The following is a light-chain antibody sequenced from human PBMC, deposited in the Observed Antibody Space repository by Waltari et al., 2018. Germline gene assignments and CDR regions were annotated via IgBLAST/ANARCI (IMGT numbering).Light chain of an antibody. CDR3: QQYKSYKT. CDR2: GAS. V-gene: IGKV1-5*03. CDR1: QRITTS. Sequence: DIQMTQSPSTLSASVGDTVIISCRASQRITTSLDWYQQKPGKAPDVLIYGASNLESGVPSRFSGSGSGTEFTLTISSLQPDDFATYYCQQYKSYKTFGQGTRVEIK. J-gene: IGKJ1*01.